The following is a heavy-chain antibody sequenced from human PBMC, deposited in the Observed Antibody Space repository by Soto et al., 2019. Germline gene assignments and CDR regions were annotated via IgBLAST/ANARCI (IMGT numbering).Heavy chain of an antibody. Sequence: SETLSLTCTVSGGSISSYYWSWIRQPPGKGLEWIGYIYYSGSTNYNPSLKSRVTISVDTSKNQFSLKLSSVTAADTAVYYCARDYYDSSGYSYETGGAFDIWGQGTMVTVSS. CDR2: IYYSGST. J-gene: IGHJ3*02. CDR3: ARDYYDSSGYSYETGGAFDI. D-gene: IGHD3-22*01. CDR1: GGSISSYY. V-gene: IGHV4-59*01.